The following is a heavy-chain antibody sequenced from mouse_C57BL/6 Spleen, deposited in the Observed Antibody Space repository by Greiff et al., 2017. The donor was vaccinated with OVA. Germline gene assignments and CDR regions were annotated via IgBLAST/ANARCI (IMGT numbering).Heavy chain of an antibody. D-gene: IGHD2-5*01. V-gene: IGHV1-75*01. CDR2: IFPGSGST. CDR3: ARAGSNYPFAY. Sequence: VVEPGASVKISCTASGYTFTDYYINWVKQRLGQGLEWIGWIFPGSGSTYYNEKFKGKATLTVDKSSSTAYMLLSSLTSEDSAVYFCARAGSNYPFAYWGQGTLVTVSA. CDR1: GYTFTDYY. J-gene: IGHJ3*01.